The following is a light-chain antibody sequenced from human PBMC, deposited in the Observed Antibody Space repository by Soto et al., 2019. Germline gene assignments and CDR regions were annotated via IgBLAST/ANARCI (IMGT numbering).Light chain of an antibody. CDR1: SGHSSYI. J-gene: IGLJ2*01. CDR3: ETWDSNTRV. V-gene: IGLV4-60*02. Sequence: QLVLTQSSSASASLGSSVKLTCTLSSGHSSYIIAWHQQQPGKAPRYLMRLEGSGSYNKGSGIPDRFSGSSSGADRYLTISNVRFEDEADYYCETWDSNTRVFGGGTKVTVL. CDR2: LEGSGSY.